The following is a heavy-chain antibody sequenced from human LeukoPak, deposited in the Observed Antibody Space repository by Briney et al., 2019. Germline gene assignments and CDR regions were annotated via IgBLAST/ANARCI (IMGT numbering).Heavy chain of an antibody. J-gene: IGHJ4*02. D-gene: IGHD5-18*01. CDR2: INTNTGNP. V-gene: IGHV7-4-1*02. Sequence: GASVRVSCKASGYTFTSYAMNWVRQAPGQGLEWMGWINTNTGNPTYAQDFTGRFVFSLDTSVTTTFLEISSLKAEDTAIYYCARSSWIQQSSDFWGQGTLDTVSS. CDR3: ARSSWIQQSSDF. CDR1: GYTFTSYA.